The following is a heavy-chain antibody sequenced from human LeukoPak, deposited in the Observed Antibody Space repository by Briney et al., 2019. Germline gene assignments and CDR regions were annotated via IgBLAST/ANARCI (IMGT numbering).Heavy chain of an antibody. Sequence: SETLSLTCTVSGGSISSYYWSWIRQPPGKGLEWIGYIYYSGSTNYNPSLKSRVTISVDTSKNQFSLKLSSVTAADTAVYYCARDLGETITGTPHWFDPWGQGTLVTVSS. D-gene: IGHD1-7*01. J-gene: IGHJ5*02. CDR2: IYYSGST. CDR3: ARDLGETITGTPHWFDP. V-gene: IGHV4-59*01. CDR1: GGSISSYY.